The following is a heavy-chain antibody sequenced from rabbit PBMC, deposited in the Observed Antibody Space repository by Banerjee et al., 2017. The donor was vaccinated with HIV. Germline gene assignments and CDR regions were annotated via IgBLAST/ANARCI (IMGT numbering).Heavy chain of an antibody. D-gene: IGHD4-2*01. CDR3: ARGDYAVYWDAFDP. CDR1: GFSFRNKYV. V-gene: IGHV1S40*01. CDR2: INTSSGST. J-gene: IGHJ2*02. Sequence: QSLEESGGGLVQPEGSLTLTCTASGFSFRNKYVMCWVRQAPGKGLEWIACINTSSGSTVYATWAKGRFTISRTSSTTVALQMTSLTAADTATYFCARGDYAVYWDAFDPWGPGTLVTVS.